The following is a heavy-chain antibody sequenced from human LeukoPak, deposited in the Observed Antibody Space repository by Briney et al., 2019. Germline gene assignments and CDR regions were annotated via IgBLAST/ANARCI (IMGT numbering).Heavy chain of an antibody. D-gene: IGHD5-18*01. J-gene: IGHJ4*02. V-gene: IGHV3-48*02. CDR3: VRGEATAVVPGCDY. CDR1: GFTFSDYS. Sequence: GGSLRLSCAASGFTFSDYSMNWVRPAPGKGLEWVSYISSGGSTIYYADSVKGRFTISRDNAKNSLSLQMNSLRDEDTAVYYCVRGEATAVVPGCDYWGQGILVTVSS. CDR2: ISSGGSTI.